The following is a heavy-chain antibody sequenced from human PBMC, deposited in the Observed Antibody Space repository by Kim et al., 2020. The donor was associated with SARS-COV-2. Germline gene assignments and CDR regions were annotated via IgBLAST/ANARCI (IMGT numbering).Heavy chain of an antibody. J-gene: IGHJ3*02. CDR2: VSGSGAVT. V-gene: IGHV3-23*01. D-gene: IGHD2-2*01. Sequence: GGSLRLSCVGSDFTFSTYSMSWVRQAPGRGLEWVSSVSGSGAVTYYADSVKGRFTISRDNSKSTLYLQLNSLRAADTAVYYCATEGFCSSTSCYRGAFDMWGQGTLITVSS. CDR1: DFTFSTYS. CDR3: ATEGFCSSTSCYRGAFDM.